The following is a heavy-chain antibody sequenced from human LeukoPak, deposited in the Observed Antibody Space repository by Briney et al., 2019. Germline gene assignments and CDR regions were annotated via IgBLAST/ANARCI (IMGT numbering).Heavy chain of an antibody. J-gene: IGHJ5*02. CDR3: ARIAGQQLVNWFDP. D-gene: IGHD6-13*01. CDR2: ISAYNGNT. Sequence: GASLKVSCKASGYTFTSYGISWVRQAPGQGLEWMGWISAYNGNTNYAQKLQGRVTMTTDTSTTTAYMELRSLRSDDTAVYYCARIAGQQLVNWFDPWGQGTLVTVSS. CDR1: GYTFTSYG. V-gene: IGHV1-18*01.